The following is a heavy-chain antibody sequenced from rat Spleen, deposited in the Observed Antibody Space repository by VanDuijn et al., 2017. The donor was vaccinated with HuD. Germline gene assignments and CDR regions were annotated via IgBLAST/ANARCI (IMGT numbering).Heavy chain of an antibody. D-gene: IGHD2-1*01. CDR2: ISYDGSST. Sequence: EVQLAESGGGLVQPGRSMKLSCAASGFTFSNYDMAWVRQAPTKGLEWVATISYDGSSTYYRDSVKGRFTISRDNAKSTLYLQMNSLRSEDTATYYCARDTNYFDYWGHGVMVTVSS. CDR3: ARDTNYFDY. CDR1: GFTFSNYD. V-gene: IGHV5-29*01. J-gene: IGHJ2*01.